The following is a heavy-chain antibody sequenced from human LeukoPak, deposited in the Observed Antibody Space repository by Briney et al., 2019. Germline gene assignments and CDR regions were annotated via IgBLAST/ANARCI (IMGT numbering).Heavy chain of an antibody. V-gene: IGHV3-21*01. Sequence: PGGALRLSCAASGFTFSSYSMNWVRQAPGKGLEWVSSISSSSSYIYYADSVKGRFTISRGNAKNSLYLQMNSLRAEDTAVYYCARDSGSSWLYYYYYMDVWGKGTTVTVSS. CDR3: ARDSGSSWLYYYYYMDV. J-gene: IGHJ6*03. CDR2: ISSSSSYI. CDR1: GFTFSSYS. D-gene: IGHD6-13*01.